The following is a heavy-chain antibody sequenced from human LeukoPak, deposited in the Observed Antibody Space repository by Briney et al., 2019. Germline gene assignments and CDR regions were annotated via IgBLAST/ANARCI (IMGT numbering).Heavy chain of an antibody. Sequence: ASVTVSCKASGYTFSGYYMHWVRQAPGQGLEWMGWINPNSGGTNYAQKFQGRVTMTRDTSISTAYMELSRLRSDDTAVYYCARSYIAAAGHFDYWGQGTLVTVSS. CDR3: ARSYIAAAGHFDY. J-gene: IGHJ4*02. D-gene: IGHD6-13*01. CDR2: INPNSGGT. CDR1: GYTFSGYY. V-gene: IGHV1-2*02.